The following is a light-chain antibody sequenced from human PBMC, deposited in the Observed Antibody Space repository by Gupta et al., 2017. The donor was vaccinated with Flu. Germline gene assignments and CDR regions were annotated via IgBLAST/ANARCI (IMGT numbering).Light chain of an antibody. CDR3: GTWDSSLSAVV. CDR2: DNT. CDR1: SSNIGNNY. J-gene: IGLJ2*01. Sequence: KDTISSSGSSSNIGNNYVSCYHQLPGTAPNLLIYDNTRRPSGIPARFSGSKSGTSATLGITGLQTGDEADYYCGTWDSSLSAVVFGGGTKLTVL. V-gene: IGLV1-51*01.